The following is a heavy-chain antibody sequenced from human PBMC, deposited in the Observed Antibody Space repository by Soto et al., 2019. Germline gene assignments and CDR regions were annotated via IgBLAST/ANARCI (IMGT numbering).Heavy chain of an antibody. CDR1: GGSFSCYY. V-gene: IGHV4-34*01. CDR2: INHSGST. D-gene: IGHD6-19*01. CDR3: ARVRHSSGWFTDKSKFFDY. Sequence: SETLSLTCAVYGGSFSCYYWILIRQPPGKGLEWIGEINHSGSTDYNPSLKSRVTISVDTSKNQFSLKLSSVTAADTAVYYCARVRHSSGWFTDKSKFFDYWGQGTLVTVSS. J-gene: IGHJ4*02.